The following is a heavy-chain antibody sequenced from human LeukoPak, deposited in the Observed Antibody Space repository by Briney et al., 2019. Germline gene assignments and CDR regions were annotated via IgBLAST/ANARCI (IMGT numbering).Heavy chain of an antibody. V-gene: IGHV5-51*01. CDR1: GYIFTSSW. CDR3: AREISNSGYYDY. J-gene: IGHJ4*02. D-gene: IGHD7-27*01. Sequence: GESLKISCEGSGYIFTSSWIAWVRQMPGKGLEWVGIIYPSDSDARYSPSFQGQVTLSADKSISTAYLQWGSLKASDTAVYYCAREISNSGYYDYWGQGTLVTVSS. CDR2: IYPSDSDA.